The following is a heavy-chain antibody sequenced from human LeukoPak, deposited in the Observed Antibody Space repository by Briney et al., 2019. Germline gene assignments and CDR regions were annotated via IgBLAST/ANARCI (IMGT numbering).Heavy chain of an antibody. Sequence: PSETLSLTCAVYGGSFSGYYWSWIRQPPGKGLEWIGEINHSGSTNYNPSLKSRVTMSVDTSKNQFSLKLSSVTAADTAVYYCARAKVLLWFGELLSYYFDYWGQGTLVTVSS. CDR2: INHSGST. D-gene: IGHD3-10*01. CDR1: GGSFSGYY. V-gene: IGHV4-34*01. J-gene: IGHJ4*02. CDR3: ARAKVLLWFGELLSYYFDY.